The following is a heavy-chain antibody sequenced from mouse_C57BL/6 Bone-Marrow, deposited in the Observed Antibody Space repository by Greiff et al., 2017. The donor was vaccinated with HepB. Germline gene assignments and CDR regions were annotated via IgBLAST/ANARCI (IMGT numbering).Heavy chain of an antibody. V-gene: IGHV1-19*01. D-gene: IGHD2-1*01. CDR2: INPYNGGT. CDR1: GYTFTDYY. Sequence: LVKPGASVKMSCKASGYTFTDYYMNWVKQSHGKSLEWIGVINPYNGGTSYNQKFKGKATLTVDKSSSTAYMELNSLTSEDSAVYYCALYYGNYYYFDYWGQGTTLTVSS. J-gene: IGHJ2*01. CDR3: ALYYGNYYYFDY.